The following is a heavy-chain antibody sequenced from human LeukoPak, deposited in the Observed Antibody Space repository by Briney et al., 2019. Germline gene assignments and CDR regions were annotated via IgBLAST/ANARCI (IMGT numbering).Heavy chain of an antibody. Sequence: ASVKVSCKVSGYTLTELSMHWVRQAPGKGLEWMGGFDPEDGETSYAQKFQGRVTMTRDTSTSTVYMELSSLRSEDTAVYYCARDRTDYYDSSGYHDYWGQGTLVTVSS. D-gene: IGHD3-22*01. CDR2: FDPEDGET. CDR3: ARDRTDYYDSSGYHDY. V-gene: IGHV1-24*01. J-gene: IGHJ4*02. CDR1: GYTLTELS.